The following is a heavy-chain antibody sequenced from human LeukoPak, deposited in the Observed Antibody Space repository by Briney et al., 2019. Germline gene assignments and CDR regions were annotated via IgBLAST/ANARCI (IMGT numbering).Heavy chain of an antibody. Sequence: SETLSLTCTVSGGSISSHYWSWIRQPPGKGLEWIGYIYYSGSTNYNPSLKSRVTISVDTSKNQFSLKLSSVTAADTAVHYCARDGTSYDILTGYPYYYYYYYMDVWGKGTTVTVSS. CDR2: IYYSGST. CDR3: ARDGTSYDILTGYPYYYYYYYMDV. V-gene: IGHV4-59*11. CDR1: GGSISSHY. J-gene: IGHJ6*03. D-gene: IGHD3-9*01.